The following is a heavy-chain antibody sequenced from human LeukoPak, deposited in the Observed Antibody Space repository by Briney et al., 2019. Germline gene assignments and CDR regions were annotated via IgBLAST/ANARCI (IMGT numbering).Heavy chain of an antibody. J-gene: IGHJ5*02. CDR3: AKIGSSGGWSDP. V-gene: IGHV3-23*01. D-gene: IGHD6-13*01. CDR2: ISGSGGST. CDR1: GFTFSSYA. Sequence: QAGGSLRLSCAASGFTFSSYAMSWVRQAPGKGLEWVSAISGSGGSTYYADSVKGRFTISRDNSKNTLYLQMNSLRAEDTAVYYCAKIGSSGGWSDPWGQGTLVTVSS.